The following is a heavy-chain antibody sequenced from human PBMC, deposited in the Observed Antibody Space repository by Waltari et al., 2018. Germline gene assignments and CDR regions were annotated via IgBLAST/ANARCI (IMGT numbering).Heavy chain of an antibody. Sequence: EVQLLESGGGLVQPGASLRLSCAASGFTFSTYAMSWVRQAPGKGLEWVSTISGSGGGTYYADSVKGRFTISRDNSKNTLYLQMNGLRAEDTAVYYCAKLPLQYSYGGFDYWGQGTLVTVSS. J-gene: IGHJ4*02. CDR3: AKLPLQYSYGGFDY. CDR2: ISGSGGGT. D-gene: IGHD2-21*01. CDR1: GFTFSTYA. V-gene: IGHV3-23*01.